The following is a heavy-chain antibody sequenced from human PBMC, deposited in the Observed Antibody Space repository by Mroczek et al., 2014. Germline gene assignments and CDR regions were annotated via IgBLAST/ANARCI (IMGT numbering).Heavy chain of an antibody. V-gene: IGHV4-59*01. J-gene: IGHJ4*02. CDR1: GGSISSYY. Sequence: QVQLQQSGPGLVKPSETLSLTCTVSGGSISSYYWSWIRQPPGKGLEWIGYIYYSGSTNYNPSLKSRVTISVDTSKNQFSLKLSSVTAADTAVYYCARGLGWTDSITIFGVVILDYFDYWGQGTLVTVSS. CDR2: IYYSGST. D-gene: IGHD3-3*01. CDR3: ARGLGWTDSITIFGVVILDYFDY.